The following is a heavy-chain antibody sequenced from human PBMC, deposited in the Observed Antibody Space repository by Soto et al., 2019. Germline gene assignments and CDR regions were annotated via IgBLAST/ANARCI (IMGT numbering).Heavy chain of an antibody. CDR3: ARDGAWEWLSPKYYFDY. V-gene: IGHV1-18*01. CDR2: ISAYNGNT. Sequence: ASVKVSCKASGYTFTSYGISWVRQAPGQWLEWMGWISAYNGNTNYAQKLQGRVTMTKDTSKCKAYVELRSLRSDDTAVYYCARDGAWEWLSPKYYFDYWGQGTLVTVSS. D-gene: IGHD3-3*01. J-gene: IGHJ4*02. CDR1: GYTFTSYG.